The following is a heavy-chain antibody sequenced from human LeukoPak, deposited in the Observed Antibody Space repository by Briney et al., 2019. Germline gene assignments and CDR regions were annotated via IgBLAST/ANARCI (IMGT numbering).Heavy chain of an antibody. J-gene: IGHJ4*02. CDR3: ARGGSSGWSTFDY. Sequence: PSETLSLTCTVSGGSISSYYWSWIRQPPGKGLEWIGFIFYSGTTNYNPSLKSRVTISVDTSKNQFSLKLSSVTAADTAVYYCARGGSSGWSTFDYWGQGTLVIVSS. CDR1: GGSISSYY. CDR2: IFYSGTT. D-gene: IGHD6-19*01. V-gene: IGHV4-59*12.